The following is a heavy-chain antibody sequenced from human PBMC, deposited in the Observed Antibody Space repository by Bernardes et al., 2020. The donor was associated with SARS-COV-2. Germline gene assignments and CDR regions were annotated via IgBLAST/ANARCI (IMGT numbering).Heavy chain of an antibody. V-gene: IGHV3-48*01. J-gene: IGHJ6*02. CDR3: ATLFSGWYLNYYYYGMDV. CDR2: ISGGTRTI. Sequence: GGSLRLSCAASGFTFSSHSMNWVRQAPGKGLEWTSYISGGTRTIYYADSVKGRFTISRDNAKNSLYLQMNSLRAEDTAVYYCATLFSGWYLNYYYYGMDVWGQGTTVTVSS. D-gene: IGHD6-19*01. CDR1: GFTFSSHS.